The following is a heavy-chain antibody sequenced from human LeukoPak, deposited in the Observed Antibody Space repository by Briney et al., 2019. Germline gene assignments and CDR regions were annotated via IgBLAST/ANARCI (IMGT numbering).Heavy chain of an antibody. CDR1: GYTFTSYG. CDR2: ISAYNGNT. J-gene: IGHJ4*02. CDR3: ARAPPEGQWLVLIDY. Sequence: ASVKLSCKASGYTFTSYGISWVRHAPGQGLEWMGWISAYNGNTNYAQKLQGRVTITTDTSTSTAYMELRSLRSDDTAVYYCARAPPEGQWLVLIDYWGPGTMVTVSS. D-gene: IGHD6-19*01. V-gene: IGHV1-18*01.